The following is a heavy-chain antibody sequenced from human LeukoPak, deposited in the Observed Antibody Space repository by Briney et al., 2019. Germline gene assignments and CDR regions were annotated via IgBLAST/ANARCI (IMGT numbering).Heavy chain of an antibody. Sequence: ASVKVSCKAFGYTFTSNYMHWVRQAPGQGPEWMGVISPSGGSTTYAQKFQGRVTLTRDMSTSTDYLELSSLRSEDTAVYYCARDGVDTEFLDAFDIWGQGTMVTVSS. CDR1: GYTFTSNY. CDR2: ISPSGGST. CDR3: ARDGVDTEFLDAFDI. V-gene: IGHV1-46*01. D-gene: IGHD5-18*01. J-gene: IGHJ3*02.